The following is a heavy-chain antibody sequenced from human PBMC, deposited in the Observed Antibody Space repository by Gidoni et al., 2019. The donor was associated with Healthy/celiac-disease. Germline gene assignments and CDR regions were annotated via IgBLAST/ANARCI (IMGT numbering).Heavy chain of an antibody. CDR3: LFIAVAGPKETNYYYYYGMDV. V-gene: IGHV1-2*06. CDR2: INPNSGGT. CDR1: GYTFTGYY. Sequence: QVQLVQSGAEVKKPGASVKVSCKASGYTFTGYYMHWVRQAPGQGLEWMGRINPNSGGTNYAQKFQGRVTMTRDTSISTAYMELSRLRSDDTAVYYCLFIAVAGPKETNYYYYYGMDVWGQGTTVTVSS. J-gene: IGHJ6*02. D-gene: IGHD6-19*01.